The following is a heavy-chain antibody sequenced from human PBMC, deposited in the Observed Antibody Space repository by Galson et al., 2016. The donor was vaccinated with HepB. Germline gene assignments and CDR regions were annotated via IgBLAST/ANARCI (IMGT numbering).Heavy chain of an antibody. CDR2: ISSTSHST. J-gene: IGHJ4*02. CDR3: AKGWSGPDS. Sequence: LRLSCAASGFTFSTSAMSWVRQAPGQGLEWVSAISSTSHSTYYADSVKGRFTISRDNAKNTLFRQMDSLKFDDTAVYYCAKGWSGPDSWSQGTLVTVSS. CDR1: GFTFSTSA. D-gene: IGHD3-3*01. V-gene: IGHV3-23*01.